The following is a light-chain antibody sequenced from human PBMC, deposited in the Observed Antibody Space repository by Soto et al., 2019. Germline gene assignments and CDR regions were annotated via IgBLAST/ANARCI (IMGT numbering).Light chain of an antibody. CDR3: CSYAGSYSHV. CDR2: DVI. J-gene: IGLJ1*01. V-gene: IGLV2-11*01. Sequence: QSALTQPRSVSGSPGQSVSISCTGARSDVGGYDYVSWYHQHPDKDPKVIIYDVIKRASGVPDRFSGSKSGNTASLTISGLQSVDEADYYCCSYAGSYSHVFGPGTKVTVL. CDR1: RSDVGGYDY.